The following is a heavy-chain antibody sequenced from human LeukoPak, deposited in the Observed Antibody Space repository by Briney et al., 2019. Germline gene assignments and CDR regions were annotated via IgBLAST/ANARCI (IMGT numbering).Heavy chain of an antibody. Sequence: GASVKVSCKASGYTFSNYGISWVRQAPGQGLDWMGWISAYNGNTRFAQKLQGRVTMTTDTSTTTVYMELRSLTSDDTAVYYCARDMVTFGGFIVHHYWGQGTLVTVSS. CDR1: GYTFSNYG. V-gene: IGHV1-18*01. CDR2: ISAYNGNT. D-gene: IGHD3-16*02. CDR3: ARDMVTFGGFIVHHY. J-gene: IGHJ4*02.